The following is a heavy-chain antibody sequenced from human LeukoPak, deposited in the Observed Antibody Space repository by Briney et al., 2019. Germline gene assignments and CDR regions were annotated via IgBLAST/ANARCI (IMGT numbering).Heavy chain of an antibody. CDR1: GFTFSDYA. CDR3: TWLPQDY. V-gene: IGHV3-15*01. CDR2: IKSKADGGTT. Sequence: PGGSLRLSCAASGFTFSDYAMTWVRQAPGKGLEWVGHIKSKADGGTTDYAAPVKGRFTISRDDSKNTLYLQMDSLKTEDTAVYYCTWLPQDYWGQGTLVTVSS. D-gene: IGHD6-19*01. J-gene: IGHJ4*02.